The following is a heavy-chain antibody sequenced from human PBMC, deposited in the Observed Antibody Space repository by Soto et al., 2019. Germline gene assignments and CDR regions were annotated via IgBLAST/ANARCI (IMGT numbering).Heavy chain of an antibody. Sequence: ASVKVSCKAFGYTFTYYAIHGVRQAPRQGLEWLGWINAGNGDTIYSQKFQGRVTIIRDTSASTACMDLSSLRSEDTAVYYCARDLRGYTFGYVPYYYGMDVRGQGTTVTVSS. CDR2: INAGNGDT. CDR3: ARDLRGYTFGYVPYYYGMDV. CDR1: GYTFTYYA. V-gene: IGHV1-3*01. J-gene: IGHJ6*02. D-gene: IGHD5-18*01.